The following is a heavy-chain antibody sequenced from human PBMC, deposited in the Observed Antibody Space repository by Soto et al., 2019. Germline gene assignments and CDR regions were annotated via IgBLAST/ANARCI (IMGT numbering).Heavy chain of an antibody. V-gene: IGHV1-18*04. CDR1: GYRFTSYG. Sequence: ASVKVSCKASGYRFTSYGINWVRQAPGQGLEWMAWINPYNGNTNYAQKIQGRVTVTTDTSTSTAHMELRSLRSDDAAVYYSVRDLGIPEPASLGYKNGVDGWGQ. D-gene: IGHD1-1*01. J-gene: IGHJ6*02. CDR3: VRDLGIPEPASLGYKNGVDG. CDR2: INPYNGNT.